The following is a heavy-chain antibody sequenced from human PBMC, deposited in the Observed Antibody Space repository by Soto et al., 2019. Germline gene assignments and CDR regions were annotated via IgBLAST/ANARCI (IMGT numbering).Heavy chain of an antibody. J-gene: IGHJ5*01. CDR2: IKQDASEK. CDR1: GFIFSSYW. CDR3: AREATKAATDKYKWFDS. Sequence: GSLRLSCAASGFIFSSYWMSWVRQAPGKGLEWVANIKQDASEKYYVDSVKGRFTISRDNAKNSLYLQMNSLRAEDTAVYYCAREATKAATDKYKWFDSWGQGTRVTVSS. D-gene: IGHD1-20*01. V-gene: IGHV3-7*01.